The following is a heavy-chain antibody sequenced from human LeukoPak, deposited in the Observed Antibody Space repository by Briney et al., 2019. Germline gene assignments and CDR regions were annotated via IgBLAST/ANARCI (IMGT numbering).Heavy chain of an antibody. J-gene: IGHJ4*02. V-gene: IGHV3-30*18. Sequence: GGSLRLSCAASGFTFSSYGMHWVGQAPGKGLEWVAVISYDGSNKYYADSVKGRFTISRDNSTNTLYLQMNSLRAEDTAVYYCAKDRSSSWYGFDYWGQGTLVTVSS. CDR2: ISYDGSNK. CDR1: GFTFSSYG. D-gene: IGHD6-13*01. CDR3: AKDRSSSWYGFDY.